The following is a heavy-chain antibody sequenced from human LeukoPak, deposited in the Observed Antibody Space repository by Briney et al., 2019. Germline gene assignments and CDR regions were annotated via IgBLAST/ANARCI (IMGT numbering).Heavy chain of an antibody. CDR1: GFTFSSYS. CDR2: ISSSSSTI. V-gene: IGHV3-48*01. J-gene: IGHJ4*02. CDR3: ASPPFGCSSTSCYGY. Sequence: PGGSLRLSCAASGFTFSSYSMNWVRQAPGKGLEWVSYISSSSSTIYYADSVKGRFSISRDNAKSSLYLQMNSLRAEDTAVYYRASPPFGCSSTSCYGYWGQGTLVSVSS. D-gene: IGHD2-2*01.